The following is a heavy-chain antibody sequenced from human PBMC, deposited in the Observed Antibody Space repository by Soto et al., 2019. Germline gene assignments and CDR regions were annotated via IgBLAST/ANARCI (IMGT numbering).Heavy chain of an antibody. V-gene: IGHV3-74*01. Sequence: GGYLRLSCAASGFTFSSYWMHWVRQAPGKGLVWVSRINSDGSSTSYADSVKGRFTISRDNAKNALYLQMNSLRAEDTVVFYCARGSSPGIAAAVSLDPWGQGTLVTVSS. D-gene: IGHD6-13*01. J-gene: IGHJ5*02. CDR3: ARGSSPGIAAAVSLDP. CDR2: INSDGSST. CDR1: GFTFSSYW.